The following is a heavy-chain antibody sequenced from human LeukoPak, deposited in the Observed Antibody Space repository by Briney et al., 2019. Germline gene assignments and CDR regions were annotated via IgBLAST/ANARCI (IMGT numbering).Heavy chain of an antibody. CDR2: FNLGGGT. CDR1: GGSISGYY. Sequence: SETLSLTCTLSGGSISGYYWSWIRQPPGRGLEWIGEFNLGGGTNYNPSLKSRLTILVDAAKSQVSLKLSSVTPADTAVYYCARIYNDTSGNHNQAFDMWGQGTMVTVSS. D-gene: IGHD3-22*01. V-gene: IGHV4-34*01. J-gene: IGHJ3*02. CDR3: ARIYNDTSGNHNQAFDM.